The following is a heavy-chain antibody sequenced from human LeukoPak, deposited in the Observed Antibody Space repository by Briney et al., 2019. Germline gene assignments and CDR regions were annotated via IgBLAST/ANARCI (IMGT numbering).Heavy chain of an antibody. CDR2: INPSGGST. CDR3: ATSYTVTTDY. CDR1: GYTFTGYY. J-gene: IGHJ4*02. Sequence: GASVKVSCKASGYTFTGYYMHWVRQAPGQGLEWMGIINPSGGSTSYAQKFQGRVTMTRDMSTSTVYMELSSLRSEDTAVYYCATSYTVTTDYWGQGTLVTVSS. V-gene: IGHV1-46*01. D-gene: IGHD4-17*01.